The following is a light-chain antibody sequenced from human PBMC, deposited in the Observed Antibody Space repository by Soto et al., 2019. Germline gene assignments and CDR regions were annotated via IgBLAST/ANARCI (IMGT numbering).Light chain of an antibody. Sequence: QSVLTQPPSASGTPGQRVTISCSGSSSNIGSNTVNWYQQLPGTAPKLLIYSNNQRPSGVPDRFSGSKSGTSASLAISGLQSEGEADYYCAAWDDSLNGSRVFGGGTKLTVL. CDR3: AAWDDSLNGSRV. J-gene: IGLJ3*02. V-gene: IGLV1-44*01. CDR1: SSNIGSNT. CDR2: SNN.